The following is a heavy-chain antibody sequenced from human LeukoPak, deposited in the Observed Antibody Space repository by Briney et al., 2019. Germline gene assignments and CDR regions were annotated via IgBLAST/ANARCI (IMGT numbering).Heavy chain of an antibody. Sequence: ASVKVSCKASGYTFTGYYMHWVRQAPGQGLEWMGWINPSGGSTSYAQKFQGRVTMTRDTSISTAYMELSRLRSDDTAVYYCARGPTGIAAAGTTLYYYYYYMDVWGKGTTVTVSS. CDR3: ARGPTGIAAAGTTLYYYYYYMDV. J-gene: IGHJ6*03. V-gene: IGHV1-2*02. CDR1: GYTFTGYY. D-gene: IGHD6-13*01. CDR2: INPSGGST.